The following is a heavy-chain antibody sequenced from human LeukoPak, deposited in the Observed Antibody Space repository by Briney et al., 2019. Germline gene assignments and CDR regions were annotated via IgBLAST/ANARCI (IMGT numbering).Heavy chain of an antibody. CDR1: GFSFSNCA. D-gene: IGHD3-3*01. CDR3: ASYDFWSGSNDY. V-gene: IGHV3-53*01. CDR2: IYSGGST. Sequence: PGGSLRLSCTASGFSFSNCAMSWVRQAPGKGLEWVSVIYSGGSTYYAGSVKGRFTISRDNSKNTLYLQMNSLRAEDTAVYYCASYDFWSGSNDYWGQGTLVTVSS. J-gene: IGHJ4*02.